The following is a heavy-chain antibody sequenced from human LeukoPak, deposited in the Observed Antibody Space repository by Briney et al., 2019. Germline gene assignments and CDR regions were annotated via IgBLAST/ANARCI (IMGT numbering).Heavy chain of an antibody. D-gene: IGHD4-17*01. CDR2: IWYDGSNK. J-gene: IGHJ4*02. CDR1: GFTFSSYG. Sequence: GGSLRLSCAASGFTFSSYGMHWVRQAPGKGLEWVAVIWYDGSNKYYADSVKGRFTISRDNSKNTLYLQMSSLRAEDTAVYYCAKDARLYGDYVPYFDYWGQGTLVTVSS. V-gene: IGHV3-33*06. CDR3: AKDARLYGDYVPYFDY.